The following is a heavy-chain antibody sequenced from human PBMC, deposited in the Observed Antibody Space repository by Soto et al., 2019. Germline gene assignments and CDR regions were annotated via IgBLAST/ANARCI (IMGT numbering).Heavy chain of an antibody. Sequence: PVGSLRLSCAASGFTFSSYSMNWVRQAPGKGLEWVSSISSSSSYIYYADSVKGRFTISRDNAKNSLYLQMNSLRAEDTAVYYCATSLVVVVDPRFDYWGQGTLVTVS. J-gene: IGHJ4*02. CDR1: GFTFSSYS. CDR2: ISSSSSYI. D-gene: IGHD2-15*01. CDR3: ATSLVVVVDPRFDY. V-gene: IGHV3-21*01.